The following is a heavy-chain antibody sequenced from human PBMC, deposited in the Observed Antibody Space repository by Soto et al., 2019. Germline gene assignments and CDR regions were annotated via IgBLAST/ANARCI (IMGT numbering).Heavy chain of an antibody. CDR1: GYPVTAYY. D-gene: IGHD3-3*01. CDR2: INPATGAA. J-gene: IGHJ3*02. V-gene: IGHV1-2*02. CDR3: ARGGGVGVAGSAAFDM. Sequence: QLHLVQSGAVVKKPGASVTVSCSASGYPVTAYYMHWVRQAPGRGLEWMGGINPATGAAKYTQTSQGRATMPRDTSTGKVFMELSGLTSEDTAVFYCARGGGVGVAGSAAFDMWGQGTLVTVSS.